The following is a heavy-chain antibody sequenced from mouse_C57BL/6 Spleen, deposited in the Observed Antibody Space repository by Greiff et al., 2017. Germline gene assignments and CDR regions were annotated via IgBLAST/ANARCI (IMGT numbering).Heavy chain of an antibody. V-gene: IGHV1-26*01. CDR2: LNPNNGGT. CDR3: AGREFAY. CDR1: GYTFTDYY. J-gene: IGHJ3*01. Sequence: EVQLQQSGPELVKPGASVKISCKASGYTFTDYYLNWVKQSPGKSLEWIGDLNPNNGGTSYNQKFKGKATLTVDKSSSTAYLERRSLTSEDAAVYYCAGREFAYWGQGTLVTVSA.